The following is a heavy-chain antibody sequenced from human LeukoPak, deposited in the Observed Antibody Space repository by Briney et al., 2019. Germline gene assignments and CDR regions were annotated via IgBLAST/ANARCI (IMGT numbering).Heavy chain of an antibody. V-gene: IGHV1-46*01. Sequence: ASVKVSCKASGGTFSSYAISWVRQAPGQGLEWMGIINPSGGSARYAQKFQGRVTMTRDMSTSTVYMQLSSLRSDDTAVYYCAREGRDYYDSSGYYYVYYFDYWGQGTLVTVSS. CDR2: INPSGGSA. J-gene: IGHJ4*02. CDR1: GGTFSSYA. CDR3: AREGRDYYDSSGYYYVYYFDY. D-gene: IGHD3-22*01.